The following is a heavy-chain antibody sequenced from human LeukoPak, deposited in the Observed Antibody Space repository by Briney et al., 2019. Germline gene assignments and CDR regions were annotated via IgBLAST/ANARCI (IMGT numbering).Heavy chain of an antibody. CDR2: ISTTSTYI. Sequence: PGGSLRLSCAASGFTLSSYSVNWVRRAPGKGLEWVSSISTTSTYIYYADSVKGRFTISRDNAKSSLYLQMNSLRAEDTAVYYCARDVHSDYDYYAMDVWGQGTTVTVSS. D-gene: IGHD4-11*01. CDR1: GFTLSSYS. V-gene: IGHV3-21*01. CDR3: ARDVHSDYDYYAMDV. J-gene: IGHJ6*02.